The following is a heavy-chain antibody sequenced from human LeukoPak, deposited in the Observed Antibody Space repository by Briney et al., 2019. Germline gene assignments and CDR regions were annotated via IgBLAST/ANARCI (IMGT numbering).Heavy chain of an antibody. V-gene: IGHV3-7*03. J-gene: IGHJ4*02. CDR1: GFSLTDYL. CDR2: IKQDGSET. CDR3: ARGYSSGWLHFDY. D-gene: IGHD6-19*01. Sequence: GGSLRLSCAASGFSLTDYLMSWVRQAPGKGLEWVANIKQDGSETNYVDSVKGRFTISKDNAKNTLYLQMNSLRAEDTAVYYCARGYSSGWLHFDYWGQGTLVTVSS.